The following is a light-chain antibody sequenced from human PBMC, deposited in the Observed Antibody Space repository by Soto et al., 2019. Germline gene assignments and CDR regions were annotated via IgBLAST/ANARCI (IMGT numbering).Light chain of an antibody. V-gene: IGLV1-40*01. CDR3: QSYDTSLSVV. CDR1: SSNIGAGYD. J-gene: IGLJ2*01. Sequence: QSVLTQPPSVSGAPGQRVTISCTGSSSNIGAGYDVHWYQQLPGTAPKLLIYTNINRPSGVPDRFSDSKSGTSASLAITGLQAEDEADYYCQSYDTSLSVVFGGGTKLTVL. CDR2: TNI.